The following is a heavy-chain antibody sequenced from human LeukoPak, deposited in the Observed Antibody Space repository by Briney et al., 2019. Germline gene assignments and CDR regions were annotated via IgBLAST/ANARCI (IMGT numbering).Heavy chain of an antibody. V-gene: IGHV4-59*08. Sequence: SETLSLTCTVSGGSISSYYWSWIRQPPGKGLEWIGYIYYSGSTNYNPSLKSRVTISVDTSKNQFSLKLSSVTAADTAVYYCARGLDDVLLWFGELFSSHNWFDPWGQGTLVTVSS. J-gene: IGHJ5*02. CDR3: ARGLDDVLLWFGELFSSHNWFDP. CDR2: IYYSGST. D-gene: IGHD3-10*01. CDR1: GGSISSYY.